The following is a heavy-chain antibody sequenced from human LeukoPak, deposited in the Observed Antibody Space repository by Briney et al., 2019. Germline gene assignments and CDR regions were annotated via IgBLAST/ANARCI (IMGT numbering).Heavy chain of an antibody. CDR3: ARGVYGSSSWYFWFDP. CDR2: INHSGST. J-gene: IGHJ5*02. V-gene: IGHV4-34*01. D-gene: IGHD6-13*01. Sequence: SETLSLTCAVYGGSFSGYYWSWIRQPPGKGLEWIGEINHSGSTNYNPSLKSRVTISVDTSKNQFSLKLSSVTAADTAVYYCARGVYGSSSWYFWFDPWGQGTLVTVTS. CDR1: GGSFSGYY.